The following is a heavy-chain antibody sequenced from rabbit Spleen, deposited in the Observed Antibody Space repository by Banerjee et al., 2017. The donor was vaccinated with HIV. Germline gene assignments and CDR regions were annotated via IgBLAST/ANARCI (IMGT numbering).Heavy chain of an antibody. CDR3: ARGSATMTMVITGYCLYL. V-gene: IGHV1S45*01. Sequence: QELLEESGGDLVKPEGSLTLTCKASGFSFSDRDVMCWVRPAPGKGLEWIACIYGGSGASTAYASWAQGRFAISKTSSTTVTLQMISLTAADTATYFCARGSATMTMVITGYCLYLWGPGTLVTGS. D-gene: IGHD2-1*01. J-gene: IGHJ4*01. CDR1: GFSFSDRDV. CDR2: IYGGSGAST.